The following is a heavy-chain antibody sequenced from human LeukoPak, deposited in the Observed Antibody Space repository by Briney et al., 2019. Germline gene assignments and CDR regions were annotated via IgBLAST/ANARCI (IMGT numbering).Heavy chain of an antibody. V-gene: IGHV3-23*01. CDR1: GFTFSSYD. CDR2: ISGSGGST. J-gene: IGHJ3*02. CDR3: AKVNTFPTIVGAFDI. D-gene: IGHD5-24*01. Sequence: PGGSLRLSCAASGFTFSSYDMSWVRQAPGKGLEWDSAISGSGGSTYYADSVKGRFTISRDNSKSTLYLQMNSLRAEDTAVYYCAKVNTFPTIVGAFDIWGQGTVVTVSS.